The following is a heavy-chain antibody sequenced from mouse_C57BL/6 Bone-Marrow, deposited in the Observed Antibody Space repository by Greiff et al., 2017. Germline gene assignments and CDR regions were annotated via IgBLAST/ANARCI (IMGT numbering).Heavy chain of an antibody. CDR1: GYTFTSYG. CDR3: ARWRLRRYFDD. J-gene: IGHJ2*01. D-gene: IGHD2-4*01. V-gene: IGHV1-81*01. CDR2: IYPRSGNT. Sequence: VQVVESGAELARPGASVKLSCKASGYTFTSYGISWVKQRTGQGLEWIGEIYPRSGNTYYNEKFKGKATLTADKSSSTAYMELRSLTSEDSAVYFCARWRLRRYFDDWGQGTTLTVSS.